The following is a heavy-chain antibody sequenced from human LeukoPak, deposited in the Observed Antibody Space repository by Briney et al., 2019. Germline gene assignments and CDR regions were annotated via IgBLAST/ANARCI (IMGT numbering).Heavy chain of an antibody. CDR2: ISYDGSNK. D-gene: IGHD6-13*01. V-gene: IGHV3-30*18. CDR3: AKDRAGSWAIDY. Sequence: GGSLRLSCAASGFTFSTYNMHGARQAPGKGLEGVAVISYDGSNKYYADSVKGRFTISRDDSKNTLYLEMNSLNAEDTAVYYCAKDRAGSWAIDYWGQGTLVTVSS. CDR1: GFTFSTYN. J-gene: IGHJ4*02.